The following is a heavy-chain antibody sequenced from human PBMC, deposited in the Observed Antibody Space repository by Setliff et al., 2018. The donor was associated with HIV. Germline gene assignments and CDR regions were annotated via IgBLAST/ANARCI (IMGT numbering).Heavy chain of an antibody. V-gene: IGHV3-30*02. D-gene: IGHD2-21*01. CDR3: ASDCRVGWVFTYGMDV. J-gene: IGHJ6*02. CDR2: IWYDGTNK. CDR1: GFNFNVYD. Sequence: GSLRLSCAVSGFNFNVYDMAWVRQIPGKGLEWVSYIWYDGTNKYYADSVKGRFTISRDNSKNLLFLQMNSLRPEDTAVYYCASDCRVGWVFTYGMDVWGQGTLVTVSS.